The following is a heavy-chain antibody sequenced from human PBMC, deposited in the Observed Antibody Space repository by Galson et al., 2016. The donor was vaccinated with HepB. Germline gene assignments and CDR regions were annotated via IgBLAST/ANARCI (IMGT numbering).Heavy chain of an antibody. CDR2: MSGGGFI. J-gene: IGHJ3*02. D-gene: IGHD2/OR15-2a*01. CDR1: GFTFSSYA. V-gene: IGHV3-23*01. Sequence: SLRLSCAASGFTFSSYAMSWVRQAPGKGLEWVSTMSGGGFIYYADSMKGRFTISRDSSTNTLYLQMNSLRAEDTAVYFSAKVEAPPSNSDAFDIWGQGTMVTVSS. CDR3: AKVEAPPSNSDAFDI.